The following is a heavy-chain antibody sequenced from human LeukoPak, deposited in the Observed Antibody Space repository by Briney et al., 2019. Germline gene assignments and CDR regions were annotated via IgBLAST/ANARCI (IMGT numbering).Heavy chain of an antibody. V-gene: IGHV1-69*05. CDR3: ARAGSGYSYGYVGPLDY. Sequence: SVKVSCKASGGTFSSYAISWVRQAPGQGLEWMGGIIPIFGTANYAQKFQGRVTITTDESTSTAYMELSSLRYEDTAVYYCARAGSGYSYGYVGPLDYWGQGTLVTVSS. J-gene: IGHJ4*02. CDR1: GGTFSSYA. CDR2: IIPIFGTA. D-gene: IGHD5-18*01.